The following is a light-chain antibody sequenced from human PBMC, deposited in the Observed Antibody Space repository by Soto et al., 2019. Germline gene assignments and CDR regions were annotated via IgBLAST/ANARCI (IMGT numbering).Light chain of an antibody. Sequence: DIQMTQSPSTLSASVGDRVTLTCRASQSISSWLAWYQQKPGKAPKLLIYRASTLQSGVPSRFSGSGSGTEFTLTISSLQPDDFASSYCQQYNSSPTFGQGTKVEIK. CDR2: RAS. V-gene: IGKV1-5*03. CDR1: QSISSW. J-gene: IGKJ1*01. CDR3: QQYNSSPT.